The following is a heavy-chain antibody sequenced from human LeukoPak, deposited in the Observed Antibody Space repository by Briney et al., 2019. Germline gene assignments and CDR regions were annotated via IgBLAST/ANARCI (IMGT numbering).Heavy chain of an antibody. J-gene: IGHJ4*02. CDR2: ISGSGGNT. V-gene: IGHV3-23*01. CDR3: ARGYGGYYFDY. Sequence: GGSLRLSCAASGFTFSSYGMSWVRQAPGKGLEWVSAISGSGGNTYYADSVKGRFTISRDNSENTLYLQMNSLRAEDTAVYYCARGYGGYYFDYWGQGTLVTVSS. D-gene: IGHD3-10*01. CDR1: GFTFSSYG.